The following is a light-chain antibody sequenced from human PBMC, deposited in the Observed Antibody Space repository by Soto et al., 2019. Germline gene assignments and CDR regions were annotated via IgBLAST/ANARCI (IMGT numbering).Light chain of an antibody. J-gene: IGLJ1*01. CDR3: SSYAGSNNSLYV. CDR2: EVS. CDR1: SSEVGGYNY. V-gene: IGLV2-8*01. Sequence: QSVLTQPPSASGSPGQSVTISRTGTSSEVGGYNYVSWYQQHPGKAPKLMIYEVSKRPSGVPDRFSGSKSGNTASLTVSGLQAEDEADYYCSSYAGSNNSLYVFGTGTKVTVL.